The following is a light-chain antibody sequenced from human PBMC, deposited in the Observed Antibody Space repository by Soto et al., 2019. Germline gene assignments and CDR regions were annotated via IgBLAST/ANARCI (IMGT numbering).Light chain of an antibody. J-gene: IGKJ5*01. CDR2: DAS. Sequence: EIVLTQSPATLSFSPGDRASLACRASQSVRSFLAWYQQKPGQAPRLLIYDASNRATGVPARFSGSGSGTDFTLTISSLEPEDFAVYYCQQRSNWPPITFGQGTRLEI. CDR1: QSVRSF. V-gene: IGKV3-11*01. CDR3: QQRSNWPPIT.